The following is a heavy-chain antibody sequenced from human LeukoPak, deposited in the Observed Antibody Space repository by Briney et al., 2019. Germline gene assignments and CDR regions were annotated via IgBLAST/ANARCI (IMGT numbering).Heavy chain of an antibody. CDR1: GGSFSSYY. Sequence: PSETLSLTCTVSGGSFSSYYWSWVRQPPGKGLEWIGYIYYSGSTNYNPSLRSRVTISVATSKNQFSLQLSSVTAADTAVYYCARGRYLYYSGMDVWGQGTTVTVSS. CDR3: ARGRYLYYSGMDV. CDR2: IYYSGST. V-gene: IGHV4-59*01. J-gene: IGHJ6*02. D-gene: IGHD1-26*01.